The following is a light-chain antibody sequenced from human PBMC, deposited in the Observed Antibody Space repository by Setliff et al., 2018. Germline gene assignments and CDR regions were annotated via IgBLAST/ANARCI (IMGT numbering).Light chain of an antibody. CDR2: GTS. CDR1: QGIDGW. J-gene: IGKJ4*01. CDR3: QQGKRVPLT. V-gene: IGKV1-12*01. Sequence: DIQMTQSPSSVSASIGDTVTITCRASQGIDGWLAWYQQKPGKAPNLLISGTSKLQNGVPSRFSGGTSGTDFTLTIGGLQPEDFATYYCQQGKRVPLTFGGGTKWISN.